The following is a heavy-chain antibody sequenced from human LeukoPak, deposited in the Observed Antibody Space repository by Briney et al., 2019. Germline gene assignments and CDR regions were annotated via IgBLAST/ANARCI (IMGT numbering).Heavy chain of an antibody. CDR2: IIPIFGTA. J-gene: IGHJ5*02. Sequence: GASVKVSCKASGGTFSNYAINWVRQAPGQGLEWMGGIIPIFGTANYAQKFQGRVTITADESTSTAYMELSSLRSEDTAVYYCARDNSVGDIAWWSDPWGQGTLVTVSS. D-gene: IGHD3-10*01. CDR1: GGTFSNYA. V-gene: IGHV1-69*13. CDR3: ARDNSVGDIAWWSDP.